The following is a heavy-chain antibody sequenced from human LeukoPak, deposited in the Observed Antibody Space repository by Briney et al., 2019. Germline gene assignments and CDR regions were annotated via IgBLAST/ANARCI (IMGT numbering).Heavy chain of an antibody. J-gene: IGHJ4*02. V-gene: IGHV3-21*01. D-gene: IGHD2-15*01. Sequence: GGSLRLSCAASGFTFSSYGMHWVRQAPGKGLEWVSSISSSSSYIYYADSVKGRFTISRDNAKNSLYLQMNSLRAEDTAVYYCARDHDIVVVVAATLIDYWGQGTLVTVSS. CDR2: ISSSSSYI. CDR1: GFTFSSYG. CDR3: ARDHDIVVVVAATLIDY.